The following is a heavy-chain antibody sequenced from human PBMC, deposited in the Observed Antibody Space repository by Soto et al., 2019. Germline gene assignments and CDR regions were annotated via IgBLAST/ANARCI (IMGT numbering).Heavy chain of an antibody. V-gene: IGHV1-18*01. J-gene: IGHJ6*02. Sequence: QVQLMQSGAEVKKPGASVKVSCKASGYTISIYGITWVRQAPGQGLEWMGWISAHTGITNYAQEFQGRVTMTTDTSTSTASMELRSLKSDDTAVYYCARVPGRWGNSYGMDVWGQGTTVTVSS. CDR2: ISAHTGIT. CDR3: ARVPGRWGNSYGMDV. CDR1: GYTISIYG. D-gene: IGHD3-16*01.